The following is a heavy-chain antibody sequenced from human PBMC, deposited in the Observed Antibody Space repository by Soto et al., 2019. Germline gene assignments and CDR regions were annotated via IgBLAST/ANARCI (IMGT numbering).Heavy chain of an antibody. CDR1: GYIFTRYT. J-gene: IGHJ4*02. CDR2: INVANGDT. V-gene: IGHV1-3*01. D-gene: IGHD3-10*01. Sequence: VQIVQSGAEVKKLGASVQVSCKASGYIFTRYTIHWVRQAPGQRLEWMGWINVANGDTKYSEKFQGRVTITRDTSTGTSYMELSSLTSEDSAVYYCARDIGDGSGTYYNVAPDYWGQGTQVTVSS. CDR3: ARDIGDGSGTYYNVAPDY.